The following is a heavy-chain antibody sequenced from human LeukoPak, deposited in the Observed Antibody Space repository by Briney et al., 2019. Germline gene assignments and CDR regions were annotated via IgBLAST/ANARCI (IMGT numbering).Heavy chain of an antibody. J-gene: IGHJ6*02. V-gene: IGHV3-11*01. CDR2: ISSSGSTI. D-gene: IGHD2-15*01. Sequence: GGSLRLSCAASGFTFSDYYMSWIRQAPGKGLEWVSYISSSGSTIYYADSVKGRSTISRDNAKNSLYLQMNSLRAEDTAVYYCARMLLPYSYYYYGMDVWGQGTTVTVSS. CDR1: GFTFSDYY. CDR3: ARMLLPYSYYYYGMDV.